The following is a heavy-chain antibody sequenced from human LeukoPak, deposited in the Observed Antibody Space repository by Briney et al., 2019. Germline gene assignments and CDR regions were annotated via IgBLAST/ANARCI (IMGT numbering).Heavy chain of an antibody. V-gene: IGHV3-23*01. Sequence: PGGSLRLSCAASGFTFSSYAMSWVRQAPGKGLEWVSAISGSGGSTYYADSVKGRFTISRDNSKNTLYLQMNSLRAEDTAVYYCAKEVMITFGGVIVGTPTEKDYWGQGTLVTVSS. CDR2: ISGSGGST. D-gene: IGHD3-16*02. CDR1: GFTFSSYA. J-gene: IGHJ4*02. CDR3: AKEVMITFGGVIVGTPTEKDY.